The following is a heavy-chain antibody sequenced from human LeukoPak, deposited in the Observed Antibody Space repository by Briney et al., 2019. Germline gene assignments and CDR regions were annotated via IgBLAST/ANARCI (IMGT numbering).Heavy chain of an antibody. CDR1: GFTFSSHS. CDR3: SHFLPAATYYYGMDV. J-gene: IGHJ6*02. V-gene: IGHV3-23*01. D-gene: IGHD2-2*01. Sequence: PGGSLRLSCAASGFTFSSHSMNWVRQAPGKGLEWVSAISGSGGSTYYADSVKGRFTISRDNSKNTLYLQMNCLRAEDTAVYYCSHFLPAATYYYGMDVWGQGTTVTVSS. CDR2: ISGSGGST.